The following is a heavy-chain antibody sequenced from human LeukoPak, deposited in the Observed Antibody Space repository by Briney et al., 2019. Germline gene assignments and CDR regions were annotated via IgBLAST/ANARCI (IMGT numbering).Heavy chain of an antibody. D-gene: IGHD3-10*01. J-gene: IGHJ4*02. CDR2: IYYSGST. V-gene: IGHV4-38-2*01. CDR1: GYSISSGYY. Sequence: SETLSLTCAVSGYSISSGYYWGWIRQPPGKGLEWIGSIYYSGSTYYNPSLKSRVTISVDTSKNQFSLKLSSVTAADTAVYYCARQHPYYYGSGSPDYWGQGTLVTVSS. CDR3: ARQHPYYYGSGSPDY.